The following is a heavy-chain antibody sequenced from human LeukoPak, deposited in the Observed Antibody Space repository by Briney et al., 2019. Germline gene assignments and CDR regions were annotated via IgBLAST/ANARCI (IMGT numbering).Heavy chain of an antibody. CDR3: ARDRRRIAVAGTGAFDI. D-gene: IGHD6-19*01. Sequence: PSETLSLTCTVSGGSISSYYWSWIRQPPGKGLEWIGYIYYSGSTNYNPSLKSRVTMSVDTSKNQFSLKLSSVTAADTAVYYCARDRRRIAVAGTGAFDIWGQGTMVTVSS. V-gene: IGHV4-59*12. CDR1: GGSISSYY. J-gene: IGHJ3*02. CDR2: IYYSGST.